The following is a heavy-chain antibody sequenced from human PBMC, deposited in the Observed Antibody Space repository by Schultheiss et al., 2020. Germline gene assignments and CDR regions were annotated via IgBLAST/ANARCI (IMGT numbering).Heavy chain of an antibody. CDR1: GGSISSYY. J-gene: IGHJ4*02. V-gene: IGHV4-4*07. CDR2: IYTSGST. D-gene: IGHD6-6*01. Sequence: SETLSLTCTVSGGSISSYYWSWIRQPAGKGLEWIGRIYTSGSTNYNPSLKSRVTMSVDTSKNQFSLKLSSVTAADTAVYYCARSLRARYSSSPFDYWGQGTLVTVSS. CDR3: ARSLRARYSSSPFDY.